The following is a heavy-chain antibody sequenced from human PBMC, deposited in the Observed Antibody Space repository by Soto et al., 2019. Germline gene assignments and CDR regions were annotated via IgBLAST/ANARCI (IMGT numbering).Heavy chain of an antibody. CDR1: GYTFTSYG. V-gene: IGHV1-18*01. D-gene: IGHD3-22*01. Sequence: ASVKVSCKASGYTFTSYGISWVRQAPGQGLEWMGWISAYNGNTNYAQKLQGRVTMTTDTSTSTAYMELRSLRSDDTAVYYCARGARYYYDSSGYYFDYWGQGTLVTVSS. J-gene: IGHJ4*02. CDR3: ARGARYYYDSSGYYFDY. CDR2: ISAYNGNT.